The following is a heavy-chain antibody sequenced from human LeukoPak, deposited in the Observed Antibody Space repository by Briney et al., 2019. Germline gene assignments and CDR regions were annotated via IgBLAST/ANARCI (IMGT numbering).Heavy chain of an antibody. D-gene: IGHD3-3*01. Sequence: GGSLRLSCAASGFTFSSYSMNWVRLAPGKGPEWVAHIKQDASQEDHVDSVKGRFTISRDNAKNSLYLQMNSLRAEDTAVYYCARGVVYPTWSGPHWSDYWGQGTLVTVSS. CDR2: IKQDASQE. CDR3: ARGVVYPTWSGPHWSDY. CDR1: GFTFSSYS. J-gene: IGHJ4*02. V-gene: IGHV3-7*01.